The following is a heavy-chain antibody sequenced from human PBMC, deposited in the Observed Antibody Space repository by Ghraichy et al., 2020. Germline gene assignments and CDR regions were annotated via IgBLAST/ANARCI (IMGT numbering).Heavy chain of an antibody. CDR3: ARERRTGYCSSTSCYPYYYYYGMDV. D-gene: IGHD2-2*01. Sequence: GGSLRLSCAASGFTFSSYSMNWVRQAPGKGLEWVSSISSSSSYIYYADSVKGRFTISRDNAKNLLYLQMNSLRAEDTAVYYCARERRTGYCSSTSCYPYYYYYGMDVWGQGTTVTVSS. CDR1: GFTFSSYS. J-gene: IGHJ6*02. CDR2: ISSSSSYI. V-gene: IGHV3-21*01.